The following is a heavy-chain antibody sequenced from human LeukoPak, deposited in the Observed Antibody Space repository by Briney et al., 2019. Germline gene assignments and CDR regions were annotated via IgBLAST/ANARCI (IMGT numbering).Heavy chain of an antibody. CDR3: ARDRGYCSGGSCYWTSFDP. V-gene: IGHV3-11*04. D-gene: IGHD2-15*01. CDR2: ISSSGSTI. CDR1: GFTFSDYY. Sequence: GGSLRLSCAASGFTFSDYYVSWLRQAPGKGLEWVSYISSSGSTIYYADSVKGRFTISRDNAKNSLYLQMNSLRAEDTAVYYCARDRGYCSGGSCYWTSFDPWGQGTLVTVSS. J-gene: IGHJ5*02.